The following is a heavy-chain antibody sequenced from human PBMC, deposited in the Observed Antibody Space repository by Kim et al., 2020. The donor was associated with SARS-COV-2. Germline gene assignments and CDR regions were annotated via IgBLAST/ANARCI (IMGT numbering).Heavy chain of an antibody. J-gene: IGHJ4*02. D-gene: IGHD6-19*01. CDR1: GFTFSSYA. Sequence: GESLRLSCAASGFTFSSYAMHWVRQAPGKGLEWVAVISYDGSNKYYADSVKGRFTISRDNSKNTLYLQMNSLRAEDTAVYYCARDWGSGWGEWGQGTLVT. CDR2: ISYDGSNK. V-gene: IGHV3-30-3*01. CDR3: ARDWGSGWGE.